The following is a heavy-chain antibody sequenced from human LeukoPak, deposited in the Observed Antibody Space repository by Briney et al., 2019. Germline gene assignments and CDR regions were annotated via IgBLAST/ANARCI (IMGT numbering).Heavy chain of an antibody. J-gene: IGHJ5*02. CDR1: DGSISSSSYY. CDR2: IYYSGST. Sequence: SETLSLTCTVSDGSISSSSYYWGWIRQPPGKGLEWIGSIYYSGSTYYNPSLKSRVTISVDTSKSQFSLKLSSVTAADTAVYYCARVQSRLSWFDPWGQGTLVTVSS. CDR3: ARVQSRLSWFDP. V-gene: IGHV4-39*01.